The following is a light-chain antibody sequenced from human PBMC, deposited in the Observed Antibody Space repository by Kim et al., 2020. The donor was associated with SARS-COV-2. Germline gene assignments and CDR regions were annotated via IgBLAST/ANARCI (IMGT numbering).Light chain of an antibody. CDR2: DAS. Sequence: PGERATLSCRASQRMDTFLARYQQRPGQAPRLLVYDASNRATCVPDRFSGSGSGTDFTLTISSLEPEDFSTYYCQQRNSWPPAVTFGGGTKVDIK. CDR3: QQRNSWPPAVT. V-gene: IGKV3-11*01. CDR1: QRMDTF. J-gene: IGKJ4*01.